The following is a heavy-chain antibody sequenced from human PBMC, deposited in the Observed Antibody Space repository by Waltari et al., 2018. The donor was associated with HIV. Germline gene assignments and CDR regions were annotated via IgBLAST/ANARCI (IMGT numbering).Heavy chain of an antibody. Sequence: EVQLVESGGGLVQPGGSLRLSCAASGFTFGSNYMSWVRQAPGKGLEWVSVIYSGGSTYYADSVKGRFTISRDNSKNTLYLQMNSLRAEDTAVYYCASIAYCGGDCYPRGMDVWGQGTTVTVSS. J-gene: IGHJ6*02. CDR3: ASIAYCGGDCYPRGMDV. CDR1: GFTFGSNY. CDR2: IYSGGST. D-gene: IGHD2-21*02. V-gene: IGHV3-66*01.